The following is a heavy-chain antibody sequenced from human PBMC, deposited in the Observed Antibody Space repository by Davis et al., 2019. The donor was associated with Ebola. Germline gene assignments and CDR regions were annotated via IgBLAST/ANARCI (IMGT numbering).Heavy chain of an antibody. CDR1: GFIFNDYG. V-gene: IGHV3-33*01. CDR2: IWSDGHTK. CDR3: ARDLSWELLIHYGMDV. D-gene: IGHD1-26*01. J-gene: IGHJ6*02. Sequence: GESLKISCAASGFIFNDYGMHWVRQAPGKGLDWVAVIWSDGHTKYYADSVKGRFTISRDNSKNTLYLQMNSLRAEDTAVYYCARDLSWELLIHYGMDVWGQGTTVTVSS.